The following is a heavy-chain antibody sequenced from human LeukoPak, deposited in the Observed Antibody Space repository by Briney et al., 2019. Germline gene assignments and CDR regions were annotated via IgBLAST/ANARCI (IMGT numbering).Heavy chain of an antibody. CDR2: ISVSGGTT. J-gene: IGHJ4*02. Sequence: GGSLRLSCAASGFTFSKYALSWVRQAPGKGLEWVSSISVSGGTTYYADSVKGRFTISRDNSKNTFFLQMNSLRADDTAVYYCAKGAKEGGPTDPWDYWGQGTLVTVSS. CDR1: GFTFSKYA. D-gene: IGHD1-26*01. CDR3: AKGAKEGGPTDPWDY. V-gene: IGHV3-23*01.